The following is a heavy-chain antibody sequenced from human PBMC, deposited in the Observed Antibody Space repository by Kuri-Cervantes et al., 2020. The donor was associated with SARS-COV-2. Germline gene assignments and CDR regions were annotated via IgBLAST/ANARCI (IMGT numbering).Heavy chain of an antibody. V-gene: IGHV1-3*01. CDR3: ARDTYCSSTSCYRGGMDV. Sequence: ASVKVSCKASGYTFTSYAMHWGRQAPGQRLEWMGWINAGNGNTKYSQKFQGRVTITRDTSASTAYMELSSLRSEDTAVYYCARDTYCSSTSCYRGGMDVWGQGTTVTVSS. CDR1: GYTFTSYA. CDR2: INAGNGNT. D-gene: IGHD2-2*02. J-gene: IGHJ6*02.